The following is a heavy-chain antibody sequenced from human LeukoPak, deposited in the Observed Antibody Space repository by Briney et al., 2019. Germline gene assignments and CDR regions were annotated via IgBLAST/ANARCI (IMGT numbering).Heavy chain of an antibody. J-gene: IGHJ4*02. CDR3: AKSFSSGWYYFDY. CDR1: RFTFSSYA. D-gene: IGHD6-19*01. CDR2: ISGSGGST. Sequence: GGSLRLSCAASRFTFSSYAMSWVRQAPGKGLEWVSAISGSGGSTYYADSVKGRFTISRDNSKNTLYLQMNSLRAEDTAVYYCAKSFSSGWYYFDYWGQGTLVTLSS. V-gene: IGHV3-23*01.